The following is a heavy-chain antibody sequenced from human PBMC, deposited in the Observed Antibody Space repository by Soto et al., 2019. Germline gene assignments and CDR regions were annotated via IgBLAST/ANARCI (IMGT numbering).Heavy chain of an antibody. V-gene: IGHV1-18*01. CDR1: GYTFTSYG. D-gene: IGHD6-13*01. Sequence: ASVKVSCKASGYTFTSYGISWVRQAPGQGLEWMGWISGNNDNTNYAQKLQGRVTMTTDTSTSTAYMELRSLRSDDTAVYYCARDARYSSSWDTSNFDYWGKGTLVTVSS. CDR3: ARDARYSSSWDTSNFDY. J-gene: IGHJ4*02. CDR2: ISGNNDNT.